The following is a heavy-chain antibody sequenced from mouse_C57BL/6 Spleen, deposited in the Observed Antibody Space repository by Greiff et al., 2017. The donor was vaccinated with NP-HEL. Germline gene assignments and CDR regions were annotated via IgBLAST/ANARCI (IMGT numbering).Heavy chain of an antibody. Sequence: QVQLQQPGAELVMPGASVKLSCKASGYTFTSYWMHWVKQRPGQGLEWIGEIDPSDSYTNYNQKFKGKSTLTVDKSSSTAYMQLSSLTSEDSAVYYCARKYCGSSYWYFDVWGTGTTVTVSS. V-gene: IGHV1-69*01. CDR2: IDPSDSYT. CDR3: ARKYCGSSYWYFDV. J-gene: IGHJ1*03. CDR1: GYTFTSYW. D-gene: IGHD1-1*01.